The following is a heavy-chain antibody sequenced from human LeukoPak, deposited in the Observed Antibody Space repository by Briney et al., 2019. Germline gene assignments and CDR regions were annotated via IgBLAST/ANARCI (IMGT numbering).Heavy chain of an antibody. CDR1: GYTFTSYY. CDR2: INPSGGST. D-gene: IGHD3-22*01. CDR3: ARDRYYYDSSGYIRGISFDY. V-gene: IGHV1-46*01. J-gene: IGHJ4*02. Sequence: ASVKVSFKASGYTFTSYYMHWVRQAPGQGLEWMGIINPSGGSTSYAQKFQGRVTMTRDTSTSTVYMELSSLRSEDTAVYYCARDRYYYDSSGYIRGISFDYWGQGTLVTVSS.